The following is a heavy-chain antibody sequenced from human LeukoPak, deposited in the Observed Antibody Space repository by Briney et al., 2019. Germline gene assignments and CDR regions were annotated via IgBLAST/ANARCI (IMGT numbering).Heavy chain of an antibody. D-gene: IGHD5-12*01. CDR3: TTDPPYSGYFY. J-gene: IGHJ4*02. Sequence: GGSLRLSCAASGFTFSSYWMHWVRQAPGKGLEWVGRIKSKTDGGTTDYAAPVKGRFTISRDDSKNTLYLQMNSLKTEDTAVYYCTTDPPYSGYFYWGQGTLVTVSS. CDR2: IKSKTDGGTT. V-gene: IGHV3-15*01. CDR1: GFTFSSYW.